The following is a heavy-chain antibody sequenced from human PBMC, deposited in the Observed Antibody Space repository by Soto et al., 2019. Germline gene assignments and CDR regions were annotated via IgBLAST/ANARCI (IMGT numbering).Heavy chain of an antibody. V-gene: IGHV4-59*01. CDR3: ARLEGSHYFDY. CDR1: GGSISSYY. Sequence: SETLSLTCTVSGGSISSYYWSWIRQPPGKGLEWIGYIYYSGSTNYNASLKSRVTISVDTSKNQFSLKLSSVTAADTAVYYCARLEGSHYFDYWGQGTLVTVSS. J-gene: IGHJ4*02. CDR2: IYYSGST. D-gene: IGHD3-10*01.